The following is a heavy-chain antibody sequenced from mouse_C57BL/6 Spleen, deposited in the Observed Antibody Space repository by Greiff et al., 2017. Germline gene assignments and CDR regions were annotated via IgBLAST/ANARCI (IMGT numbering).Heavy chain of an antibody. Sequence: DVKLQESGGGLVQPGGSMKLSCVASGFTFSNYWMNWVRQSPEKGLEWVAQIRLKSDNYATHYAESVKGRFTISRDDSKSSVYLQMNNLRAEDTGIYYCTGGIYDGYYDAMDYWGQGTSVTVSS. V-gene: IGHV6-3*01. CDR2: IRLKSDNYAT. D-gene: IGHD2-3*01. CDR3: TGGIYDGYYDAMDY. J-gene: IGHJ4*01. CDR1: GFTFSNYW.